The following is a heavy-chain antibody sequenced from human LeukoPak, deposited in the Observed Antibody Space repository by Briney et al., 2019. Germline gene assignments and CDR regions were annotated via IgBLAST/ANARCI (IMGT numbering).Heavy chain of an antibody. D-gene: IGHD3-22*01. CDR1: GFIFSNYA. CDR2: ISNDGGGT. Sequence: GGSLRLSCAASGFIFSNYALMWLRQSPGKGLEWVAAISNDGGGTMYAAFVEGRFTISRDNSKNTLFLQMNSLRAEDTALYYCAKGSSGYFADLWGQGTLVTVSS. CDR3: AKGSSGYFADL. V-gene: IGHV3-23*01. J-gene: IGHJ5*02.